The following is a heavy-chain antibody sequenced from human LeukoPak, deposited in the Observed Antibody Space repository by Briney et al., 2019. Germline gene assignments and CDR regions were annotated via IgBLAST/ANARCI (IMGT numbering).Heavy chain of an antibody. CDR3: ARDGAAAGNDY. J-gene: IGHJ4*02. D-gene: IGHD6-13*01. CDR1: GGTFSSYA. V-gene: IGHV1-69*04. CDR2: IIPILGIT. Sequence: EASVKVSCKASGGTFSSYAISWVRQAPGQGLEWMGRIIPILGITNYAQKFQGRVTITADKSTSTAYMELSSLRSEDTAVYYCARDGAAAGNDYWGQGTLVTVSS.